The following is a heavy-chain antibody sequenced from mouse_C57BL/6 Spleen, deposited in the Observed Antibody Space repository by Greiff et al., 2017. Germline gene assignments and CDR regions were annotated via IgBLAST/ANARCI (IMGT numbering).Heavy chain of an antibody. CDR1: GYTFTDYE. Sequence: VKLQESGAELVRPGASVTLSCKASGYTFTDYEMHWVKQTPVHGLEWIGAIDPETGGTAYNQKFKGKAILTADKSSSTAYMELRSLTSEDSAVYYCTRRGTVALYYYAMDYWGQGTSVTVSS. CDR3: TRRGTVALYYYAMDY. V-gene: IGHV1-15*01. J-gene: IGHJ4*01. D-gene: IGHD1-1*01. CDR2: IDPETGGT.